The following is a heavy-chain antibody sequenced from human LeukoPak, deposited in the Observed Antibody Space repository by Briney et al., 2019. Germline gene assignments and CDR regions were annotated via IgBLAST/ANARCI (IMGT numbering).Heavy chain of an antibody. J-gene: IGHJ4*02. Sequence: PSQTLSLTCTVSGGSISSGGYYWSWIRQHPGKGLEWIGYIYYSGSTYYNPSLKSRVTISVDTSKNQFSLKLSSVTAADTAVYYCARGGGIPRFPFDHWGQGTLVTVSS. CDR3: ARGGGIPRFPFDH. CDR2: IYYSGST. V-gene: IGHV4-31*03. D-gene: IGHD3-16*01. CDR1: GGSISSGGYY.